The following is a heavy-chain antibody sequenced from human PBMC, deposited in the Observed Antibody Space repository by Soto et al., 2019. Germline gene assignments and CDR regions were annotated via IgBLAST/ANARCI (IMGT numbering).Heavy chain of an antibody. J-gene: IGHJ5*02. Sequence: SETLSLTCTVSVGSISSGDYYWSWIRQPPGKGLEWIGYIYYSGSTYYNPSLKSRVTISVDTSKNQFSLKLSSVTAADTAVYYCAAGSSSSSCSYWFHPCGNGTLVT. CDR2: IYYSGST. D-gene: IGHD2-2*01. V-gene: IGHV4-30-4*01. CDR1: VGSISSGDYY. CDR3: AAGSSSSSCSYWFHP.